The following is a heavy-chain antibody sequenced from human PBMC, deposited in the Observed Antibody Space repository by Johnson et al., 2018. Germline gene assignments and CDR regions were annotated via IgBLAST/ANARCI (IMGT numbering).Heavy chain of an antibody. V-gene: IGHV3-30*18. D-gene: IGHD3-22*01. CDR2: VSYDGSNN. CDR3: AKIPASYYYDSSTYSAFDI. CDR1: GFTFSSYA. Sequence: QVQLVESGGGVVQPGRSXRLSCAASGFTFSSYAMHWVRQAPGKGLEWVVFVSYDGSNNYYTDSVKGRFTISRDNSKNTLFLQINSLRTEDTAVYYCAKIPASYYYDSSTYSAFDIWGQGTMVTVSS. J-gene: IGHJ3*02.